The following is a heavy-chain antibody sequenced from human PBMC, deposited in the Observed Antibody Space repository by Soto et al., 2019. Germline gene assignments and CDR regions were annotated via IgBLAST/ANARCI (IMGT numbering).Heavy chain of an antibody. J-gene: IGHJ5*01. Sequence: GGSLRLSCAASGFTFSSYAMHWVRQAPGKGLEWVALISYDGYNKYYANSVKGRFTISRDNSKNTLFVQLNSLRAEDTAVYYCARESEAFDSWGQGTLVTVSS. CDR2: ISYDGYNK. V-gene: IGHV3-30-3*01. CDR3: ARESEAFDS. CDR1: GFTFSSYA.